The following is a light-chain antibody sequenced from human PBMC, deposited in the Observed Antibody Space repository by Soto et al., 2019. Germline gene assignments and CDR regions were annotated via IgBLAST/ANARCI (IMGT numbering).Light chain of an antibody. CDR3: CSYAGSSTFNVV. CDR2: EGS. V-gene: IGLV2-23*03. CDR1: SSDVGSYNL. J-gene: IGLJ2*01. Sequence: QSVPTQPASVSGSPGQSITISCTGTSSDVGSYNLVSWYQQHPGKAPKLMIYEGSKWPSGVSNRFSGSKSGNTASLTISGLQAEDEADYYCCSYAGSSTFNVVFGGGTKVTVL.